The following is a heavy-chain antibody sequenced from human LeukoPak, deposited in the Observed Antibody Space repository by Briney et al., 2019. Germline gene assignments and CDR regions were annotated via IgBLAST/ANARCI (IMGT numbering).Heavy chain of an antibody. CDR3: AGVNVGATNYAFDI. CDR1: GYTFTGYY. Sequence: ASVKVSCKASGYTFTGYYMHWVRQAPGQGLEWMGWINPNSGGTNYAQKFQGRVTMTRDTSISTAYMELSRLRSDDTAVYYCAGVNVGATNYAFDIWGQGTMVTVSS. J-gene: IGHJ3*02. CDR2: INPNSGGT. V-gene: IGHV1-2*02. D-gene: IGHD1-26*01.